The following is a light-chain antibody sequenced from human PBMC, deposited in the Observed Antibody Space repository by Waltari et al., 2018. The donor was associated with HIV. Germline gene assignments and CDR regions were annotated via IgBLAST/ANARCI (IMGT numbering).Light chain of an antibody. Sequence: DIQLTQSPSFLSASVGDRVTITCRASQDIGRYLAWYQQKPGKAPELLIYAAVTLQSGVPSRFTGSGSGTEFTLTISSLQPEDFAAYFCQQLNTYPHTFGGGTKVDI. CDR3: QQLNTYPHT. J-gene: IGKJ4*01. V-gene: IGKV1-9*01. CDR2: AAV. CDR1: QDIGRY.